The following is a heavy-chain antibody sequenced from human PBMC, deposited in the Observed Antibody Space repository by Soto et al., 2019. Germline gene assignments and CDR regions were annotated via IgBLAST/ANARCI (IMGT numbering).Heavy chain of an antibody. V-gene: IGHV4-39*01. CDR3: ARHTPAISISDH. CDR2: LYYSGST. CDR1: GGYISSSSYY. J-gene: IGHJ4*02. Sequence: QLQLQESRPGLVKPSETLSLTCTVSGGYISSSSYYWGWSRQPPGKGLEWIGSLYYSGSTYYNPSLKSRVTICVDRSKNQSPPKLSSVTAADTAVYYCARHTPAISISDHLGQGTLVTVSS. D-gene: IGHD2-15*01.